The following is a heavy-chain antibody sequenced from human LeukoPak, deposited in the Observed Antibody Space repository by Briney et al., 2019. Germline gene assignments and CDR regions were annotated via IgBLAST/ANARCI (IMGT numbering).Heavy chain of an antibody. D-gene: IGHD6-6*01. V-gene: IGHV4-59*12. J-gene: IGHJ6*02. Sequence: KSSETLSLTCTVSGGSISSYYWSWIRQPPGKGLEWIGYIYYSGSTNYNPSLKSRVTISVDTSKNQFSLKLISVTAADTAVYYCASPNPGGQLVYYYGMDVWGQRTTVTVSS. CDR1: GGSISSYY. CDR2: IYYSGST. CDR3: ASPNPGGQLVYYYGMDV.